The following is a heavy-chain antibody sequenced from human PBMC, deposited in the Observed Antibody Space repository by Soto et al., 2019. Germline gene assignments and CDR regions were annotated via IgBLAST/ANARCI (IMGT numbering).Heavy chain of an antibody. D-gene: IGHD6-6*01. CDR3: ARVDVRVSARRFFDY. J-gene: IGHJ4*02. CDR1: GGSVSSGGYY. V-gene: IGHV4-61*08. Sequence: SETLSLTCTVSGGSVSSGGYYWSWIRHPPGKGLGWIGFNHYSGITDYNPSLKSRVTISIDTSKNQFSLKLSSVTAADTAVYYCARVDVRVSARRFFDYWGQGALVTVSS. CDR2: NHYSGIT.